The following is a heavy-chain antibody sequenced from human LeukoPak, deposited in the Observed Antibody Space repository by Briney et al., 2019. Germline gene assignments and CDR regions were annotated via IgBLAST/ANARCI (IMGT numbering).Heavy chain of an antibody. CDR2: ISYDGSNK. Sequence: GGSLRLSCAASGFTFSSYGMHWVRQAPGKGLEWVAVISYDGSNKYYADSVKGRFTISRDNSKNTLYLQMNSLRAEDTAVYYCARDLHPSCIAAADWGQGTLVTVSS. J-gene: IGHJ4*02. CDR1: GFTFSSYG. CDR3: ARDLHPSCIAAAD. D-gene: IGHD6-13*01. V-gene: IGHV3-30*19.